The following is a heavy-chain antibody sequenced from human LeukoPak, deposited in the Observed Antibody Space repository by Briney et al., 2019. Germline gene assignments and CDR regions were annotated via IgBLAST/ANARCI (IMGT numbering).Heavy chain of an antibody. CDR3: ARDTPGEESH. Sequence: GGSLRLSCSASGFSFTAYWMSWVRQAPGKGLEWVGNIKQDGSKENYVDSVKGRFTISRDTATNSLYLQMSSLRAEDTSVYYCARDTPGEESHWGEGALVTVSS. CDR2: IKQDGSKE. CDR1: GFSFTAYW. J-gene: IGHJ4*02. D-gene: IGHD2-2*01. V-gene: IGHV3-7*01.